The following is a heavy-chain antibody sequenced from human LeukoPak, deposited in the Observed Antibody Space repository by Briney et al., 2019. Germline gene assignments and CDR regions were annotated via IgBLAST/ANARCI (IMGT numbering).Heavy chain of an antibody. D-gene: IGHD3-22*01. CDR1: GFTFSSYW. CDR2: IKQDGSEK. V-gene: IGHV3-7*01. J-gene: IGHJ5*01. Sequence: GGSLRLSCAASGFTFSSYWMNWVRQAPGKGLEWVANIKQDGSEKYYVDSVKGRFTISRDNAKNSLYLQMNSLTADDTAVYYCARLTGPQWLLLPFWFGSWGQGTLVTVSS. CDR3: ARLTGPQWLLLPFWFGS.